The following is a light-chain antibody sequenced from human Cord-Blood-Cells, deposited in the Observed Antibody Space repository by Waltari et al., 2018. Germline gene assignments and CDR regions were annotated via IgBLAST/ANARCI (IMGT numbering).Light chain of an antibody. V-gene: IGKV3-20*01. J-gene: IGKJ3*01. Sequence: EIVLTQSPGTLSLSPGERATLSCRASHSVSSSYLAWYQQKPGQAPRLLIYGASSRATGIPXRFSXSGSGTDFTLTISRLEPEDFAVYYXQQXXSXPLFTXGXGTKVDXK. CDR2: GAS. CDR1: HSVSSSY. CDR3: QQXXSXPLFT.